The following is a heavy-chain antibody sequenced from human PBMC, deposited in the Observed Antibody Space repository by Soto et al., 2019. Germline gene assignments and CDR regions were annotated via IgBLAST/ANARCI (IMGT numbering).Heavy chain of an antibody. CDR2: IKPDGSEK. CDR3: ARGDYYDSSGPFSDAFDI. Sequence: EVQLVESGGGLVQPGASLRLSCAASGFTFSTYWMSWVRQAPGKGLEWVANIKPDGSEKWYVDSVKGRFTISRDNAKNSLYLQMNSLRAEDTAVYYCARGDYYDSSGPFSDAFDIWGQGTMVTVSS. V-gene: IGHV3-7*04. CDR1: GFTFSTYW. D-gene: IGHD3-22*01. J-gene: IGHJ3*02.